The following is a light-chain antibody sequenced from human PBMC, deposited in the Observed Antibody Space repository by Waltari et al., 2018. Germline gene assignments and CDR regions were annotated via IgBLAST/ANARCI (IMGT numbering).Light chain of an antibody. J-gene: IGKJ1*01. CDR1: QSIGKY. CDR2: ASS. Sequence: EIVLTQSPAPLSLSSGERAPLSCRSSQSIGKYLTWYQQKPGQPPRLLIYASSIRATGIPDRFSGSGSGTDFSLTISSLGPEDFAVYYCQKNEALPATFGQGTKVEIK. CDR3: QKNEALPAT. V-gene: IGKV3-11*01.